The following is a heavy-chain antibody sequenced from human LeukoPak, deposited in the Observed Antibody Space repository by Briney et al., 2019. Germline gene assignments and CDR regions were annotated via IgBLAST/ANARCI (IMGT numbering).Heavy chain of an antibody. J-gene: IGHJ4*02. D-gene: IGHD3-10*01. CDR3: ARQMYPARYYYGSGSYKGAFDY. CDR1: GGSISSYY. Sequence: PSGTLSLTCTVSGGSISSYYWSWIRQPPGKGLEWIGYIYYSGSTNYNPSLKSRVTISVDTSKNQFSLKLSSVTAADTAVYYCARQMYPARYYYGSGSYKGAFDYWGQGTLVTVSS. CDR2: IYYSGST. V-gene: IGHV4-59*08.